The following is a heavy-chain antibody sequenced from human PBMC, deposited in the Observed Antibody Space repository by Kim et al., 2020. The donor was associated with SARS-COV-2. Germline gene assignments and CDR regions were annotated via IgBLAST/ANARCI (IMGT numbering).Heavy chain of an antibody. CDR2: INSDGSST. D-gene: IGHD1-26*01. J-gene: IGHJ5*02. V-gene: IGHV3-74*01. CDR1: GFTFSGYW. CDR3: ARDPYSGTLIGCGPCDP. Sequence: GGSLRLSCAASGFTFSGYWMHWVRQAPGKGLVWVSRINSDGSSTTYADSVKGRFTISRDNAKNTLSLQMNSLRADDTAVYYCARDPYSGTLIGCGPCDPWGQVTLVTVSS.